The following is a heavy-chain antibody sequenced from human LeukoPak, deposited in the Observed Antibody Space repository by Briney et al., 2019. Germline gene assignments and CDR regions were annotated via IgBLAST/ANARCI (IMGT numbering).Heavy chain of an antibody. CDR1: GFAFIAYE. J-gene: IGHJ4*02. CDR2: ISGTDTTT. Sequence: SGGSLRLSCAASGFAFIAYEMNWVRQAPGKGLEWVSYISGTDTTTYYADSVKGRFTISRDNARNSLYLQMNSLRAEDTALYYCTTLGAHLDSWGQGTLATVSS. CDR3: TTLGAHLDS. D-gene: IGHD4/OR15-4a*01. V-gene: IGHV3-48*03.